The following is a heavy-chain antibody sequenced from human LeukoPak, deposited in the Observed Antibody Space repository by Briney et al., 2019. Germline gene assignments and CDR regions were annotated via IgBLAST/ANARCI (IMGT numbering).Heavy chain of an antibody. V-gene: IGHV3-33*01. CDR3: ARDEGYSSGKDI. Sequence: TGRSLRLSCAASGFTFSSYGMHWVRQAPGKGLEWVAVIWYDGSNKYYADSVKGRFTISRDNSKNTLCLQMNSLRAEDTAVYYCARDEGYSSGKDIWGQGTMVTVSS. J-gene: IGHJ3*02. CDR2: IWYDGSNK. CDR1: GFTFSSYG. D-gene: IGHD6-19*01.